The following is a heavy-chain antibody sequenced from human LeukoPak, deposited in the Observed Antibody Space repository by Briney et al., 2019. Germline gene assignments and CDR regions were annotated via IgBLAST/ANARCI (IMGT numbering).Heavy chain of an antibody. CDR3: ARDGTAPGLYFDL. CDR2: INQNGGEN. D-gene: IGHD6-13*01. CDR1: GFTFSDFW. V-gene: IGHV3-7*01. Sequence: GRSLRLSCAVSGFTFSDFWMNWVRQAPGKELEWVASINQNGGENYYVDSVKGRFTVSRDNPRNSLYLQMSSLRAEDTAVYYCARDGTAPGLYFDLWGQGALVTVSS. J-gene: IGHJ4*03.